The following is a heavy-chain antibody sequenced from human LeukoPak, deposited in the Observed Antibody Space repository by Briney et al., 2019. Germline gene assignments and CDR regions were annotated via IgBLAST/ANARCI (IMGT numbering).Heavy chain of an antibody. D-gene: IGHD6-19*01. V-gene: IGHV3-7*01. Sequence: GGSLRLSCAASGFTFSDHYMDWVRQAPGKGLQWVANINPDGSEKHYLDSVKGRFTISRDNAKSSVHLQMNSLTAEDTAVYYCAKDLVAGTIDYWGQGTLVTVSS. CDR3: AKDLVAGTIDY. J-gene: IGHJ4*02. CDR2: INPDGSEK. CDR1: GFTFSDHY.